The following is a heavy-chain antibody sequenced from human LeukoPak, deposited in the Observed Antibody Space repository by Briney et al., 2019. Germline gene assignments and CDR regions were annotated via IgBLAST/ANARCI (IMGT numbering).Heavy chain of an antibody. CDR3: ARRGRLFGAFDI. Sequence: SETLSLTCTVSGGSISSYYWSWIRQPPGKGLEWIGYIYYSGSTNYNPSLKSRVTISVDTSKNQFSLKLSSVTAADTAVYYCARRGRLFGAFDIWGQGTMVTVSS. D-gene: IGHD3-10*01. CDR1: GGSISSYY. J-gene: IGHJ3*02. CDR2: IYYSGST. V-gene: IGHV4-59*08.